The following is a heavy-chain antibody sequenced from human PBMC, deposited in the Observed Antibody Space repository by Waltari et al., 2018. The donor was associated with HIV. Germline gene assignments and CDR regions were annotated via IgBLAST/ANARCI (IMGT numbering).Heavy chain of an antibody. CDR2: GSPNRGNT. CDR1: GYIFTRYE. Sequence: QVQLVQSGAEMKEPGASVKVSCKASGYIFTRYEMNWVRQDAGQGPEWRGRGSPNRGNTGYAKNCQVRGNMTMNTPTSTAYMELSNLKSEDTAVYYCARSLACPDCYSEMDSWGQGTLITVSS. V-gene: IGHV1-8*01. CDR3: ARSLACPDCYSEMDS. J-gene: IGHJ4*02. D-gene: IGHD2-21*02.